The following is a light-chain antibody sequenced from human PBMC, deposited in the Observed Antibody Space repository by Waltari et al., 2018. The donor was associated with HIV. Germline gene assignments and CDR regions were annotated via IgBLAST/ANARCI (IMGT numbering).Light chain of an antibody. CDR3: QQRSNWVYS. Sequence: IVLTQSPATLSLSPGERATLSCRASQSVSSYLAWYQQKPGQAPRLLIYDASNRATGIPARFSGSGSGTDFTLTISSLEPEDFAVYYCQQRSNWVYSFGQGTKLEIK. CDR1: QSVSSY. J-gene: IGKJ2*03. V-gene: IGKV3-11*01. CDR2: DAS.